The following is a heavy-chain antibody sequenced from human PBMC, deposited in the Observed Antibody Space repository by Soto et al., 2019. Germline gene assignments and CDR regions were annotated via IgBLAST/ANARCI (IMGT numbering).Heavy chain of an antibody. V-gene: IGHV4-34*12. CDR1: NSSLGAFQ. J-gene: IGHJ3*01. CDR2: LIHGGST. D-gene: IGHD3-10*02. CDR3: ARSPLSYDYVRQTWREVGDSFDV. Sequence: SETLSLTCAIYNSSLGAFQWTWIRQPPGKGLEWIGELIHGGSTNYNPSLKSRVTFSLDTSKSQFSLHVMSVTAADTAVYYCARSPLSYDYVRQTWREVGDSFDVWGRGTSVTVSS.